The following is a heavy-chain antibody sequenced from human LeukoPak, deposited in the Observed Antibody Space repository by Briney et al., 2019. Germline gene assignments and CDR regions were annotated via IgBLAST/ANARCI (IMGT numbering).Heavy chain of an antibody. CDR2: IKSKTDGGTT. V-gene: IGHV3-15*01. CDR1: GFTFSNAW. CDR3: ARGPSGYHNT. D-gene: IGHD5-12*01. Sequence: NPGGSLRLSCADSGFTFSNAWMSWVRQAPGKGLEWVGRIKSKTDGGTTDYAAPVKGRFTISRDNSKNTLYLQMNSLRAEDTAVYYCARGPSGYHNTGGQGTLVTVSS. J-gene: IGHJ4*02.